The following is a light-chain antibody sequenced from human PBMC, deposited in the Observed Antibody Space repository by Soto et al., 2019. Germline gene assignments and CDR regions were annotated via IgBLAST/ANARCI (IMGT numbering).Light chain of an antibody. CDR1: SGHSGYI. CDR3: ETWDINTRV. J-gene: IGLJ3*02. V-gene: IGLV4-60*02. Sequence: QSVLTQSSSASASLGSSVKLTCTLSSGHSGYIIAWHQQQPGKAPRFLMKLEGSGSYNKGSGVPDRFSGSSSGADRYLTISNLQFEDEADYYCETWDINTRVLGGGTKLTVL. CDR2: LEGSGSY.